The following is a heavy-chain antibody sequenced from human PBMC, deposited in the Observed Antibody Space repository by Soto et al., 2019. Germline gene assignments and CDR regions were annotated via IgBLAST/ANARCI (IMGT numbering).Heavy chain of an antibody. J-gene: IGHJ6*02. D-gene: IGHD4-17*01. CDR2: INSDGSST. CDR3: ARDIYGDYGFYYGMDV. V-gene: IGHV3-74*01. CDR1: GFTFSSYW. Sequence: GGSLRLSCAASGFTFSSYWMHWVRQAPGKGLVWVSRINSDGSSTSYADSVKGRFTISRDNAKNTLYLQMNSLRAEDTAVYYCARDIYGDYGFYYGMDVWGQGTTVTVSS.